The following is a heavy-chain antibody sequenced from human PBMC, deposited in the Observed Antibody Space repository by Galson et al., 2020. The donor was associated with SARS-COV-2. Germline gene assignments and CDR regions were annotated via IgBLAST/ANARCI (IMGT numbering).Heavy chain of an antibody. V-gene: IGHV4-61*02. CDR3: ARDNFSLGYYDSSGYPGWFDP. CDR2: IYTSGST. D-gene: IGHD3-22*01. Sequence: SETLSLTCTVSGGSISSGSYYWSWIRQPAGKGLEWIGRIYTSGSTNYNPSLKSRVTISVDTSKNQFSLKLSSVTAADTAVYYCARDNFSLGYYDSSGYPGWFDPWGQGTLVTVSS. J-gene: IGHJ5*02. CDR1: GGSISSGSYY.